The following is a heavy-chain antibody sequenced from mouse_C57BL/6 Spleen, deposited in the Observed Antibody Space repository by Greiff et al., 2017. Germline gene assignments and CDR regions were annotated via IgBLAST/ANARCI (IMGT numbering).Heavy chain of an antibody. D-gene: IGHD1-1*01. J-gene: IGHJ1*03. CDR3: ARSGITTVEGYFDV. CDR2: IDPNSGGT. CDR1: GYTFTSYW. V-gene: IGHV1-72*01. Sequence: QVHVKQSGAELVKPGASVKLSCKASGYTFTSYWMHWVKQRPGRGLEWIGRIDPNSGGTKYNEKFKSKATLTVDKPSSTAYMQLSSLTSEDSAVYYGARSGITTVEGYFDVWGTGTTVTVSS.